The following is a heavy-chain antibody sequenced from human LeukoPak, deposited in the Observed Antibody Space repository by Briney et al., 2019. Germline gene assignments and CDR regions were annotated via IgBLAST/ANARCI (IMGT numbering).Heavy chain of an antibody. CDR3: AAGVTEQWLSSAFDI. D-gene: IGHD6-19*01. Sequence: ASVKVSCKTSGYTFTNYDINWVRQATGQGLEWMGWMNPNSGNTGYAQKFQGRVTITRSTSISTAYMELSSLRSDDTAVYYCAAGVTEQWLSSAFDIWGQGTMVTVSS. CDR1: GYTFTNYD. V-gene: IGHV1-8*03. J-gene: IGHJ3*02. CDR2: MNPNSGNT.